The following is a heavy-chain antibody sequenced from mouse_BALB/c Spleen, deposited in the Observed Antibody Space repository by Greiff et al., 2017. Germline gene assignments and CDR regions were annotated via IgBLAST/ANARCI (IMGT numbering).Heavy chain of an antibody. CDR2: ISSGGST. D-gene: IGHD6-1*01. J-gene: IGHJ2*01. V-gene: IGHV5-6-5*01. Sequence: EVQLVESGGGLVKPGGSLKLSCAASGFTFSSYAMSWVRQTPEKRLEWVASISSGGSTYYPDSVKGRFTISRDNARNILYLQMSSLRSEDTAMYYCARGGSRPHYFDYWGQGTTLTVSS. CDR3: ARGGSRPHYFDY. CDR1: GFTFSSYA.